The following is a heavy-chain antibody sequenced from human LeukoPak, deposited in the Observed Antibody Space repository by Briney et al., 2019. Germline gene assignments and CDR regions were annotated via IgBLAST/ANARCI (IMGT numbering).Heavy chain of an antibody. CDR2: IYYSGST. V-gene: IGHV4-59*01. Sequence: SETLSLTCTVSGGSISSYYWSWIRQPPGKGLEWIGYIYYSGSTNYNPSLKSRVTISVDTSKNQFSLKLSSVTAADTAVYYCARGRYYFDYWGQGTLVTVSS. CDR1: GGSISSYY. J-gene: IGHJ4*02. CDR3: ARGRYYFDY.